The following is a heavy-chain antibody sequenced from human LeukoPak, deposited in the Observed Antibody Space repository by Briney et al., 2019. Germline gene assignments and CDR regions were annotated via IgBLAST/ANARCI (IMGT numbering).Heavy chain of an antibody. Sequence: SEPLSLTCNVSGGSISTYYWSWIRQPPGKGLEWIGFIYYGSTNYNPSLKSRVTISVDTSKNQFSLKLSSVTAADTAVYYCARQESGTWFDPWGQGILVTVSS. J-gene: IGHJ5*02. CDR1: GGSISTYY. V-gene: IGHV4-59*08. CDR2: IYYGST. D-gene: IGHD1-14*01. CDR3: ARQESGTWFDP.